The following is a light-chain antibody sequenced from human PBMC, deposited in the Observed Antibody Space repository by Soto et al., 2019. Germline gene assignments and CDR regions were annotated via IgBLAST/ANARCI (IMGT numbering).Light chain of an antibody. V-gene: IGLV1-44*01. J-gene: IGLJ2*01. CDR1: TSNIGSQT. CDR3: ASWDDSLNGPV. Sequence: QSVLTPPPSASGTPGPRVSISCSGSTSNIGSQTVNWYQRLPGTAPKLLIYIDNQRPSGVPDRFSGSKSGTSASLAISGLQSEDEADYFCASWDDSLNGPVFGGGTKLTVL. CDR2: IDN.